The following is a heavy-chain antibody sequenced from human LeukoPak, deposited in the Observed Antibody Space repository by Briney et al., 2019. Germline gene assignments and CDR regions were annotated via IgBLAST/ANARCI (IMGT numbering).Heavy chain of an antibody. V-gene: IGHV3-23*01. J-gene: IGHJ6*02. CDR2: ISGTGGST. Sequence: GGSLRLCCAASGFTFSSYAMSWVRQAPGKGLGWVSAISGTGGSTYYADSVKGRFTISRDNSKNTLYLQMNSLRAEDTAVYYCAKDQDYDGFRTGDVWGQGTTVTVSS. D-gene: IGHD4-23*01. CDR3: AKDQDYDGFRTGDV. CDR1: GFTFSSYA.